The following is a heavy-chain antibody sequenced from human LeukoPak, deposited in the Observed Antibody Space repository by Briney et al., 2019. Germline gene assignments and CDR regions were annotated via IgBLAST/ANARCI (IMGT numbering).Heavy chain of an antibody. CDR3: ARVKYGDYEVPYYMDV. V-gene: IGHV4-59*01. CDR1: GGSISSYY. CDR2: TYYSGST. J-gene: IGHJ6*03. D-gene: IGHD4-17*01. Sequence: SETLSLTCTVSGGSISSYYWSWIRQPPGMGLEWMGYTYYSGSTNYNPSLNSRVTISVDTSKNQFSLKLSSVTAADTAVYYCARVKYGDYEVPYYMDVWGKGTTVTVSS.